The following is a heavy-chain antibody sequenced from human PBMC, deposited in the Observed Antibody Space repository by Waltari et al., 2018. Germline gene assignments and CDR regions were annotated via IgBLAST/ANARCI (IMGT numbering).Heavy chain of an antibody. Sequence: QVQLPQSGPGLVKPSQTLSLTSSIPGASVSRNSAAWTWIRQSPTRGLEWLGRTYYRSKWYNDYAVSVKSQITINPDTSKNQFSLQLNSVTPEDTAVYYCARTEPGGLFNSWGQGTLVTVSS. CDR1: GASVSRNSAA. J-gene: IGHJ4*02. V-gene: IGHV6-1*01. CDR3: ARTEPGGLFNS. D-gene: IGHD3-16*01. CDR2: TYYRSKWYN.